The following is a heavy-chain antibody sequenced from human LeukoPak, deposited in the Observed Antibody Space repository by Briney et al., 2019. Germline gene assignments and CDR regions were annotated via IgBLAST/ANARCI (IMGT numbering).Heavy chain of an antibody. J-gene: IGHJ6*02. V-gene: IGHV3-21*01. Sequence: PGGSLRLSCAASGFTFSSYSMNWVRQAPGKGLEWVSSIGSSSSYIYYADSVKGRFTISRDNAKNSLYLQMNSLRAEDTAVYYCAREKSFPYAGVWGQGTTVTVSS. D-gene: IGHD2/OR15-2a*01. CDR2: IGSSSSYI. CDR1: GFTFSSYS. CDR3: AREKSFPYAGV.